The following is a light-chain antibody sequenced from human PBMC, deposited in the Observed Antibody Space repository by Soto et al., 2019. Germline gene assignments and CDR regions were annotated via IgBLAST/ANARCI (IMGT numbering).Light chain of an antibody. CDR3: NSYTRSTKDV. V-gene: IGLV2-14*01. J-gene: IGLJ1*01. CDR2: EVT. Sequence: QSALTQPASVSGSPGQSITVSCTGTSSDVGAYDYVSWYQHHPGKAPKLIIYEVTNRPSGVSNRFSGSKSGNTASLTISGLQAEDEADYYCNSYTRSTKDVFGTGTKGTVL. CDR1: SSDVGAYDY.